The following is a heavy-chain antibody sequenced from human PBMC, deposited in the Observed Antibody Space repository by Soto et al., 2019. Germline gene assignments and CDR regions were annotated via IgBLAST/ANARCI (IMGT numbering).Heavy chain of an antibody. CDR1: GFTFSNYA. V-gene: IGHV3-23*01. J-gene: IGHJ4*02. CDR2: ISGSGGST. Sequence: EVQLLESGGGLVQPGGSLRLSCAASGFTFSNYAVTWVRQAPGKGLEWVSTISGSGGSTYYADSVKGRLPISRDNSKNTLYLQMNSLRAEDTAVYYCAKDQGSSWYEIDYWGQGTLVTVSS. D-gene: IGHD6-13*01. CDR3: AKDQGSSWYEIDY.